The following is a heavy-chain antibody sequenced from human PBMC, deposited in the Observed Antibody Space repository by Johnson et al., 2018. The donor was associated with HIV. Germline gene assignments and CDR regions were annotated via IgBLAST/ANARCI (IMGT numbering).Heavy chain of an antibody. CDR1: GFTVTNYA. CDR3: LELGDNVRGLLGLRWTK. Sequence: EVQLVESGGGVVRPGGSLRLSCAASGFTVTNYAMHWVRQAPGKGLEWVSGISCNSGSIGYADSVKGRFTISRDNTKKSLVRWPSFCLLSLGPASSVLELGDNVRGLLGLRWTKWG. CDR2: ISCNSGSI. V-gene: IGHV3-9*01. D-gene: IGHD3-10*02. J-gene: IGHJ1*01.